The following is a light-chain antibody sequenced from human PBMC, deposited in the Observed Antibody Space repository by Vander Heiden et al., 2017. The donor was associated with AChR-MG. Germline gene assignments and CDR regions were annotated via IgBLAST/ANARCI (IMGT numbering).Light chain of an antibody. Sequence: QSVLTQPPSVSGAPGPRATIPSTGSRTNIGACYAVHWYQQRPGTTPKLLICVNDIRPSGVPDRFSGPKSGPSATLAITGLQAEDEADYHCQSYDSGLSGYVFGTGTKVTVL. CDR1: RTNIGACYA. CDR3: QSYDSGLSGYV. CDR2: VND. J-gene: IGLJ1*01. V-gene: IGLV1-40*01.